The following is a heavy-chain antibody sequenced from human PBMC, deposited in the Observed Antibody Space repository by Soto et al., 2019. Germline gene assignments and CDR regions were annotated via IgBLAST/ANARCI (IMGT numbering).Heavy chain of an antibody. J-gene: IGHJ5*02. V-gene: IGHV4-34*01. CDR3: ATRVLGYCSSTSCPSRVDWFDP. CDR2: INHSGST. D-gene: IGHD2-2*01. CDR1: GGSFSGYY. Sequence: QVQLQQWGAGLLKPSETLSLTCAVYGGSFSGYYWSWIRQPPGKGLEWIGEINHSGSTNYNPSLKSRVTISVETSKNQFSLKLSSVTAADTAVYYCATRVLGYCSSTSCPSRVDWFDPWGQGTLVTVSS.